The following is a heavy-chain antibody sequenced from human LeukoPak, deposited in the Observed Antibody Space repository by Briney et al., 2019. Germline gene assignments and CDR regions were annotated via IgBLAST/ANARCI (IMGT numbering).Heavy chain of an antibody. CDR1: GYTFTGYY. Sequence: ASVKVSCKASGYTFTGYYMHWVRQAPGQGLEWMGWTNPNSGGTNYAQKFQGRVTMTRDTSISTAYMELSRLRSDDTAVYYCEVAYCSGGSCYSFDYWGQGTLVTVSS. D-gene: IGHD2-15*01. CDR3: EVAYCSGGSCYSFDY. J-gene: IGHJ4*02. V-gene: IGHV1-2*02. CDR2: TNPNSGGT.